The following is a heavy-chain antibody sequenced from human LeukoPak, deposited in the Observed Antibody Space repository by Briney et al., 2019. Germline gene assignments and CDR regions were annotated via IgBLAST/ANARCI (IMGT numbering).Heavy chain of an antibody. J-gene: IGHJ4*02. Sequence: ASVKVSCKASGFIFTKYVVHWVRQAPGQRPEWMGWIKAGNGDTKYSQNFQDRLTITRDTSASTVYMELSSLTSEDTALYYCARDDCGDTCYPGGYWGQGTLVTVSS. CDR2: IKAGNGDT. V-gene: IGHV1-3*01. CDR1: GFIFTKYV. D-gene: IGHD2-21*01. CDR3: ARDDCGDTCYPGGY.